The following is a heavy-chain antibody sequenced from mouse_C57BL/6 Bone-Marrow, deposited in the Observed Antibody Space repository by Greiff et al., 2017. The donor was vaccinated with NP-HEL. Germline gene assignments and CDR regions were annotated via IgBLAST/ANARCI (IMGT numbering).Heavy chain of an antibody. Sequence: QVQLQQPGAELVMPGASVKLSCKASGYTFTSSWMHWVKQRPGQGLEWIGEIDPSDSYTNYNQKFKGKSTLTVDKSSSTAYMQLSSLTSEDSAVYYCARDYGSSSYAMDYWGQGTSVTVSS. J-gene: IGHJ4*01. CDR1: GYTFTSSW. V-gene: IGHV1-69*01. CDR2: IDPSDSYT. D-gene: IGHD1-1*01. CDR3: ARDYGSSSYAMDY.